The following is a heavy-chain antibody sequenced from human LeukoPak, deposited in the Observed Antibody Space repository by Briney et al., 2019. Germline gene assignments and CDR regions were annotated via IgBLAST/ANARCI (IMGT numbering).Heavy chain of an antibody. CDR2: MQSTGNS. Sequence: SETLSLTCSVFGDPISTYHWNWIRKPPRKGLEWIAYMQSTGNSQYNPSLKSRVAMSVDTSKNQVVLNLSSVTAADTAVYYCARDKRHSYGRYFAHWGQGMLVTVSS. J-gene: IGHJ4*02. CDR1: GDPISTYH. CDR3: ARDKRHSYGRYFAH. D-gene: IGHD5-18*01. V-gene: IGHV4-59*01.